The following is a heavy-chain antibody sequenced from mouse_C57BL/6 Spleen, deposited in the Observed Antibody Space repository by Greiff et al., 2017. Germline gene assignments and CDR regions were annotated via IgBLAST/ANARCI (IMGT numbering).Heavy chain of an antibody. CDR3: TTIYYGNSAY. CDR2: IDPENGDT. J-gene: IGHJ3*01. Sequence: VQLQQSGAELVRPGASVKLSCTASGFNIKDDYMHWVKQRPEQGLEWIGWIDPENGDTEYASKFQGKATITADPSSNTAYLQLSSLTSEDTAVYYCTTIYYGNSAYWGQGTLVTVSA. D-gene: IGHD2-1*01. V-gene: IGHV14-4*01. CDR1: GFNIKDDY.